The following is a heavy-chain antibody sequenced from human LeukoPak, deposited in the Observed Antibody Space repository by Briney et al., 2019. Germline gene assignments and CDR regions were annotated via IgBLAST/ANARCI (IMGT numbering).Heavy chain of an antibody. Sequence: GESLKISCKASGYTFTSYWIAWVRPMPGKGLEWMGIIYPGDSDTRYSPSFQGQVTISADKSSNTASLQWSSLKASDTAMYYCARQRDGYSFDYWGQGTLVTVSS. J-gene: IGHJ4*02. CDR2: IYPGDSDT. V-gene: IGHV5-51*01. CDR3: ARQRDGYSFDY. D-gene: IGHD5-24*01. CDR1: GYTFTSYW.